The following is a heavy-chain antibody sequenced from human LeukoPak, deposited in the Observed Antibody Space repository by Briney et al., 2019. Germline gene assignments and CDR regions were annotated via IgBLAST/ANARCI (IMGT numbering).Heavy chain of an antibody. J-gene: IGHJ4*02. CDR2: ISSSDTYT. D-gene: IGHD6-19*01. Sequence: PGSSLRLSCAASGFTFSDYYMSWIRQAPGKGLESVSYISSSDTYTNYADSVKGRFTISRDNAKNSLYLQMNSLRAEDTAVYYCARGPYSSGSSADYWGQGTLVTVSS. CDR3: ARGPYSSGSSADY. CDR1: GFTFSDYY. V-gene: IGHV3-11*06.